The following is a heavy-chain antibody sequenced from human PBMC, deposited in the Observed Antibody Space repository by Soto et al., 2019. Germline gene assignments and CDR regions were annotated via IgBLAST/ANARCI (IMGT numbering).Heavy chain of an antibody. Sequence: PSETLSLTCTVSGGSISSGTHYWSWIRQFPGKGLEWIGYIYYSESPFYNPPLKSRVAISIDTSKNQFSLRLNSVTAADTAVYYCARVPIGMSGTYYFDSWGQGTLVTVSS. D-gene: IGHD1-26*01. V-gene: IGHV4-31*03. CDR3: ARVPIGMSGTYYFDS. CDR2: IYYSESP. J-gene: IGHJ4*02. CDR1: GGSISSGTHY.